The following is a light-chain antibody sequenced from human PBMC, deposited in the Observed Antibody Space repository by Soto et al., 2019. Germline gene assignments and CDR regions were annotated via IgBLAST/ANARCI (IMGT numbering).Light chain of an antibody. CDR2: WAS. CDR3: QQYYTTPHT. CDR1: QSVLSTSNNRNY. J-gene: IGKJ1*01. Sequence: DIVMTQSPDSLAVSLGERATINCKSSQSVLSTSNNRNYLAWYQHKPGQPPKLLVSWASTRESGVPDRFSGXXXGXXXTLTISSLQAEDAAVYYCQQYYTTPHTFGQGTKVEIK. V-gene: IGKV4-1*01.